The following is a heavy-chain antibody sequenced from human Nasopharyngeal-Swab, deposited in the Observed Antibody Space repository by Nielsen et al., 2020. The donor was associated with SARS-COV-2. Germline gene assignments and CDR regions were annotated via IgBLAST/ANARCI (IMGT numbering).Heavy chain of an antibody. CDR3: ARRRIPITRGIKGWFDP. CDR2: IYYSGST. Sequence: WIRQPPGKGLEWIGYIYYSGSTYYNPSLKSRVTISVDTSKNQFSLELNSVTAADTAVYYCARRRIPITRGIKGWFDPWGQGTLVTVSS. D-gene: IGHD3-10*01. J-gene: IGHJ5*02. V-gene: IGHV4-30-4*01.